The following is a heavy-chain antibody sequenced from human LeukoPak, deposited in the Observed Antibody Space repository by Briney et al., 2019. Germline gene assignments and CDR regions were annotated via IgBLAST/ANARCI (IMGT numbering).Heavy chain of an antibody. CDR2: INWNGGST. V-gene: IGHV3-20*04. D-gene: IGHD3-3*01. Sequence: GGSLRLSCAASGFTFDDYGMTWVRQAPGKGLEWVSGINWNGGSTVYADSVKGRFTISRDNAKNSLDLQMNSLRAEDTALYYCARDQGNYDFWSGHTNWFDPWGQGTLVTVSS. CDR1: GFTFDDYG. J-gene: IGHJ5*02. CDR3: ARDQGNYDFWSGHTNWFDP.